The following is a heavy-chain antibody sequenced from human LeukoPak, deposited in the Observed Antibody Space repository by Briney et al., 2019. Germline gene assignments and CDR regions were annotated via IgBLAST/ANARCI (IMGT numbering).Heavy chain of an antibody. Sequence: PSETLSLTCNVSGASISSYYWSWIRQPAGKGLEWIGRIYTSANTNYSPSFKSRATISIDRSKNQFSLNLPSVTAAATAVYYCARDRIWNDAGHDPFDIWGQGTMVTVSS. CDR3: ARDRIWNDAGHDPFDI. J-gene: IGHJ3*02. V-gene: IGHV4-4*07. CDR1: GASISSYY. D-gene: IGHD1-1*01. CDR2: IYTSANT.